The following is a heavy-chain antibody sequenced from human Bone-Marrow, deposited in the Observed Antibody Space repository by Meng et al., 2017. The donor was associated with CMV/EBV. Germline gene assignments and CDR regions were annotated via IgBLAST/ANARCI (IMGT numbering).Heavy chain of an antibody. CDR1: GFTFSSYG. Sequence: GGSLRLSCAASGFTFSSYGMHWVRQAPGKGLEWVSVIYRGGSTSYADSVKGRFTISRDNSKNTLYLHMNSLRAEDTAVYYCVTDVPVDGRWDWGQGTLVTVSS. J-gene: IGHJ1*01. V-gene: IGHV3-NL1*01. D-gene: IGHD3-10*02. CDR3: VTDVPVDGRWD. CDR2: IYRGGST.